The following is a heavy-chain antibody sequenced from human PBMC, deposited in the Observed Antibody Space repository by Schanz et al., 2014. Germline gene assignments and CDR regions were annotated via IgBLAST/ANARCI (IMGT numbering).Heavy chain of an antibody. V-gene: IGHV3-66*01. Sequence: EVQLVESGGGLVQPGGSLRLSCAASGFTVSINYMSWVRQAPGKGLEWVSGMSWNAGSLGYGDSVKGRFTISRDNAKNSLYLQMNSLRAEDTAVYYCAGAVATIRADSFDIWGQGTMVAVSS. CDR1: GFTVSINY. D-gene: IGHD5-12*01. J-gene: IGHJ3*02. CDR3: AGAVATIRADSFDI. CDR2: MSWNAGSL.